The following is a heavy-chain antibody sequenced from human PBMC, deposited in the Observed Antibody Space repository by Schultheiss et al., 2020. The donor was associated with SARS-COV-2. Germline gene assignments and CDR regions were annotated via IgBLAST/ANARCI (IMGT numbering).Heavy chain of an antibody. CDR3: ARTDRLGGYWFDP. V-gene: IGHV4-59*12. D-gene: IGHD3-3*01. J-gene: IGHJ5*02. CDR1: GGSISSYY. Sequence: SQTLSLTCTVSGGSISSYYWSWIRQPPGKGLEWIGYIYYSGSTNYNPSLKSRVTISVDTSKNQFSLKLSSVTAADTAMYYCARTDRLGGYWFDPWGQGTLVTVSS. CDR2: IYYSGST.